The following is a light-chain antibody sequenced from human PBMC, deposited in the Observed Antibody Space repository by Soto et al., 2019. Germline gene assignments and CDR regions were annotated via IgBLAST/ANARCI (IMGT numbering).Light chain of an antibody. CDR1: SSDVGGYNY. V-gene: IGLV2-14*01. CDR2: EVS. Sequence: QSVLTQPASVSGSPGQSITISCTGTSSDVGGYNYVSWYQQHPGKAPKLMIYEVSNRPSGVSNRFSGSKSGNTASLTISGLQAEDEADYYCSSYTSRSTLLWVFGGGTQLTVL. CDR3: SSYTSRSTLLWV. J-gene: IGLJ3*02.